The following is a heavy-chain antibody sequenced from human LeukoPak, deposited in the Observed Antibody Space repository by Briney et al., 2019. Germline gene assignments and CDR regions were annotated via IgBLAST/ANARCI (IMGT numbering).Heavy chain of an antibody. CDR3: ARVCRRWLQLRHFDY. CDR1: GYSISSGYY. CDR2: IYHSGST. Sequence: SETLSLTCTVSGYSISSGYYWGWIRQPPGKGLEWIGSIYHSGSTYYNPPLKSRVTISVDTSKNQFSLKLGSVTAADTAVYYCARVCRRWLQLRHFDYWGQGTLVTVSS. V-gene: IGHV4-38-2*02. J-gene: IGHJ4*02. D-gene: IGHD5-24*01.